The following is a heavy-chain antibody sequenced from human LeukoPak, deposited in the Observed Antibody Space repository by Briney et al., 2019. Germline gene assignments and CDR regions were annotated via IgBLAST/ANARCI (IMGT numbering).Heavy chain of an antibody. Sequence: SETLSLTCTVSGYSISSGSYYWSWIRQPAGKGLEWIGRIYTSGSTNYNPSLKSRVTISVDTSKNQFSLKLSSVTAADTAVYYCAGVRPYYYGSGRVDWFDPWGQGTLVTVSS. D-gene: IGHD3-10*01. CDR1: GYSISSGSYY. CDR2: IYTSGST. V-gene: IGHV4-61*02. J-gene: IGHJ5*02. CDR3: AGVRPYYYGSGRVDWFDP.